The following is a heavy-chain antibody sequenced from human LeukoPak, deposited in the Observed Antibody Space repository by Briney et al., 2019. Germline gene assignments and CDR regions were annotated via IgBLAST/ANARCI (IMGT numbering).Heavy chain of an antibody. J-gene: IGHJ4*02. Sequence: GGSLRLSCTASGFTFGDYVMSWVRQAPGKGLEWVGFIRKKACGGTTEYAASVKGRFTISRDDSKTIAYLQMNSLKTEDTAVYYCTRAAYSDSRGYYYDYWGQGTLVTVSS. D-gene: IGHD3-22*01. CDR2: IRKKACGGTT. V-gene: IGHV3-49*04. CDR1: GFTFGDYV. CDR3: TRAAYSDSRGYYYDY.